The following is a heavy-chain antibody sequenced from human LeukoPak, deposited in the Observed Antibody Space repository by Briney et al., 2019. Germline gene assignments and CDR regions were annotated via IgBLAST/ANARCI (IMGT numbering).Heavy chain of an antibody. D-gene: IGHD6-19*01. CDR2: ISGSGDST. CDR3: AILIAVAGPATFY. Sequence: GGSLRLSCAASGFTFSSYAMSWVRQAPGKGLQWVSSISGSGDSTYYADSVKGRFTISRDNSNNMLYLQMNSLRAEDTAVYYCAILIAVAGPATFYWGQGTLVTVSS. CDR1: GFTFSSYA. V-gene: IGHV3-23*01. J-gene: IGHJ4*02.